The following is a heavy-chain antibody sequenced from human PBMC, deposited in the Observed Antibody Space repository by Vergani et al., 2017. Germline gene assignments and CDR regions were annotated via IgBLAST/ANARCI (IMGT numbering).Heavy chain of an antibody. CDR1: GGSITSSSYY. Sequence: QLHLPESGPGLVKPSETLSLTCTVSGGSITSSSYYWGWIRQPPGKGLEWIGNIYHSGGAYYNPSLKGRVTISVDTSKNQLSLEVTSVTDADTAIYFCARTETFILRYFHWALWGQGTLVTVSS. CDR3: ARTETFILRYFHWAL. D-gene: IGHD3-9*01. J-gene: IGHJ4*02. V-gene: IGHV4-39*01. CDR2: IYHSGGA.